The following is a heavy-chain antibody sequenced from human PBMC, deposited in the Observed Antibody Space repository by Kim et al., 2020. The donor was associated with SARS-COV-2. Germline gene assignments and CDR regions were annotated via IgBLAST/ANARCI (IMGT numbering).Heavy chain of an antibody. CDR1: GFTFSNAW. CDR3: TTYRKLTYYYDSSGYKTDY. J-gene: IGHJ4*02. Sequence: GGSLRLSCAASGFTFSNAWMSWVRQAPGKGLEWVGRIKSKTDGGTTDYAAPVKGRFTISRDDSKNTLYLQMNSLKTEDTAVYYCTTYRKLTYYYDSSGYKTDYWGQGTLVTVSS. V-gene: IGHV3-15*01. D-gene: IGHD3-22*01. CDR2: IKSKTDGGTT.